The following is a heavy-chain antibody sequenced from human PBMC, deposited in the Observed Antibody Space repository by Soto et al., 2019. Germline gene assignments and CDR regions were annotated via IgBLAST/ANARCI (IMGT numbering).Heavy chain of an antibody. J-gene: IGHJ6*02. V-gene: IGHV3-23*01. Sequence: EVQLLESGGGLVQPGGSLRLSCAASGFTFSSNAMSWVRQAPGKGLEWVSAISGSGGSTYYADSVKGRFTISRDNSKNTHHLQMNRQRAEATAVYYGGKQLGTYYYYYGMYVWGQGTTVTVSS. CDR1: GFTFSSNA. CDR2: ISGSGGST. D-gene: IGHD6-6*01. CDR3: GKQLGTYYYYYGMYV.